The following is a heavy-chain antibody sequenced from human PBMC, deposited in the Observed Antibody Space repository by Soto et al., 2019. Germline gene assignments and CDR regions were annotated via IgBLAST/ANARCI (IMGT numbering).Heavy chain of an antibody. J-gene: IGHJ4*02. D-gene: IGHD7-27*01. Sequence: QVQLQESGPGLVKPSQTLYLTCTVSGASINSGGYSWTWIRQPPGEGLEWIGYFSHTGGTYYNPSLKSRVIISIDGSKNHLSLKLKSVTAADTAVYYCARLNGDPDSWGQGTLVTVSS. CDR1: GASINSGGYS. CDR2: FSHTGGT. CDR3: ARLNGDPDS. V-gene: IGHV4-30-2*01.